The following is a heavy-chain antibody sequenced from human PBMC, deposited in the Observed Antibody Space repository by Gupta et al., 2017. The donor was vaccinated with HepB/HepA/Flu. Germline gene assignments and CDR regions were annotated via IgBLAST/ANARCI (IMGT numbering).Heavy chain of an antibody. D-gene: IGHD6-6*01. J-gene: IGHJ6*03. CDR3: ARNPQLVLRSRPLGYYYYMDV. CDR1: GYTFTGYY. CDR2: INPNSGGT. V-gene: IGHV1-2*02. Sequence: QVQLVQSGAEVKKPGASVKVSCKASGYTFTGYYMHWVRQAPGQGLEWMGWINPNSGGTNYAQKFQGRGTMTRDTSISTAYMELSRLRSDDTAVYYCARNPQLVLRSRPLGYYYYMDVWGKGTTVTVSS.